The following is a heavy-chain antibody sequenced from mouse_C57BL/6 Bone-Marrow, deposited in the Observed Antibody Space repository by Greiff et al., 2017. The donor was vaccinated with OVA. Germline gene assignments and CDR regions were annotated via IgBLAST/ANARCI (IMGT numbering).Heavy chain of an antibody. V-gene: IGHV1-39*01. CDR1: GYSFTDYN. Sequence: VQLQQSGPELVKPGASVKISCKASGYSFTDYNMNWVKQSNGKSLEWIGVINPNYGTTSYNQKFTGKATLTVDQSSSTDYIQLDSLKSEDSAVYYCARGEIYYGNYGWYFDVWGTGTTVTVSS. J-gene: IGHJ1*03. CDR3: ARGEIYYGNYGWYFDV. CDR2: INPNYGTT. D-gene: IGHD2-1*01.